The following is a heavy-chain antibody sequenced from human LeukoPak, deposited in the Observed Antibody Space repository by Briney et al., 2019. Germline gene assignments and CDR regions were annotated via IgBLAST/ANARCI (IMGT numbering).Heavy chain of an antibody. V-gene: IGHV1-69*13. CDR2: IIPIFGTA. D-gene: IGHD6-19*01. Sequence: GASVKVSCKASGGTFSSYAISWVRQAPGQGLEWMEGIIPIFGTANYAQKFQGRVTITADESTSTAYMELSSLRSEDTAVYYCARDLAYSSGVRAGWFDPWGQGTLVTVSS. J-gene: IGHJ5*02. CDR3: ARDLAYSSGVRAGWFDP. CDR1: GGTFSSYA.